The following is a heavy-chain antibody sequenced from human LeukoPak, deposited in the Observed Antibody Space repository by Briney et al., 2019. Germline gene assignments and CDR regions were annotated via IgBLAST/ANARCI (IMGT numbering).Heavy chain of an antibody. Sequence: SETLSLTCAVYGGSFSGYYWSWIRQPPGKGLEWIGEINHNGSTNYNSSLKSRVTISLDTSQNQFSLKLSSLTAADTAVYYCARGVVAAAGRTFDFWGQGTLVTVSS. J-gene: IGHJ4*02. CDR3: ARGVVAAAGRTFDF. V-gene: IGHV4-34*01. D-gene: IGHD6-13*01. CDR2: INHNGST. CDR1: GGSFSGYY.